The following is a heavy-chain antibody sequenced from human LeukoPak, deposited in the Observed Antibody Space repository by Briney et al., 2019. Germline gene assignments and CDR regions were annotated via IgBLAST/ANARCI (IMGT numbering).Heavy chain of an antibody. CDR1: GFTFSSYA. J-gene: IGHJ4*02. V-gene: IGHV3-23*01. CDR2: IRGSGGST. CDR3: AKGTADRADTWGNIAVAG. D-gene: IGHD6-19*01. Sequence: GGSLRLSCAASGFTFSSYAMSWVRQAPGKGLEWGSPIRGSGGSTYYADSVKGRFTISRDNSKNTLYLQMNSLRAEDTAVYYCAKGTADRADTWGNIAVAGWGQGTLVTVSS.